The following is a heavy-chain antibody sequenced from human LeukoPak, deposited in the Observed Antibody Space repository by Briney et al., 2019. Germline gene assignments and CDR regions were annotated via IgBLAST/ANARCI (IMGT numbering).Heavy chain of an antibody. Sequence: GASVKVSCKASGYTFTSYYMHWVRQAPGQELEWMGIINPSGGSTSYAQKFQGRVTMTRDTSTSTVYMELSSLRSEDTAVYYCARAKTYYYGSGSYSLDYWGQGTLVTVSS. D-gene: IGHD3-10*01. J-gene: IGHJ4*02. CDR3: ARAKTYYYGSGSYSLDY. CDR1: GYTFTSYY. V-gene: IGHV1-46*01. CDR2: INPSGGST.